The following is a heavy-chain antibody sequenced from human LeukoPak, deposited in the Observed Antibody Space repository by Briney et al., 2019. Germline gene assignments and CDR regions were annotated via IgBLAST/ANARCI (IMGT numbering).Heavy chain of an antibody. CDR1: GYTFTSYD. Sequence: GPSVKVSCKASGYTFTSYDINWVRQATGQGLEWMGWMNLNSGNTGYAQKFQGRVTFTADKSTSTAYMELRSLRSGDTPVYSVPSLYDSSGYYYSDAFDIWGQGTMVTVSS. J-gene: IGHJ3*02. D-gene: IGHD3-22*01. CDR3: PSLYDSSGYYYSDAFDI. V-gene: IGHV1-8*03. CDR2: MNLNSGNT.